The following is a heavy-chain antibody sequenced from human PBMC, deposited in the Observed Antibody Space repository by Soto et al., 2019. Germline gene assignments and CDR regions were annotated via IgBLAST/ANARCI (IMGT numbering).Heavy chain of an antibody. V-gene: IGHV4-4*02. J-gene: IGHJ6*02. CDR3: ASVRGGYYYAMDV. D-gene: IGHD3-10*02. CDR1: GGSISSSNW. CDR2: IYHSGST. Sequence: QVQLQESGPGLVKPSGTVSLTCADCGGSISSSNWWSWVRQPPGMGLEWIGEIYHSGSTNYNPSLKSRVTISVDKSKNQFSLKLSSVTAADTAVYYCASVRGGYYYAMDVWGQGTTVTVSS.